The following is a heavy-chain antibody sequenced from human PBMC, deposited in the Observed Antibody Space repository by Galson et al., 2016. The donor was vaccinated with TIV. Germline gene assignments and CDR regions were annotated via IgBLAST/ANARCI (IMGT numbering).Heavy chain of an antibody. CDR1: GGSISTTNW. D-gene: IGHD6-13*01. CDR2: VYHTGST. V-gene: IGHV4-4*02. Sequence: SETLSLTCAVSGGSISTTNWWSWVRQSPEKGLEWIGEVYHTGSTNYNPSLASRVTISLDKSENQFSLKLISMTAADTAVYYCARDSGSWFRRDAFDIWGQGTMVIVSS. CDR3: ARDSGSWFRRDAFDI. J-gene: IGHJ3*02.